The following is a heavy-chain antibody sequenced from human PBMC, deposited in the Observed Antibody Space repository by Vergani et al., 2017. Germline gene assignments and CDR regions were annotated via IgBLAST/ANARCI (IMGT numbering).Heavy chain of an antibody. J-gene: IGHJ6*02. Sequence: EVQLVESGGGLVQPGGSLRLSCAASGFTFSSYWMSWVRQAPGKGLEWVANIKKDGSEKYYVDSVKGRFTISRDNAKNSLYLQMNSLRAENTAVYYCARGSYDQSNYYYGMDVWSQGTTVTVSS. CDR1: GFTFSSYW. CDR2: IKKDGSEK. D-gene: IGHD1-26*01. V-gene: IGHV3-7*01. CDR3: ARGSYDQSNYYYGMDV.